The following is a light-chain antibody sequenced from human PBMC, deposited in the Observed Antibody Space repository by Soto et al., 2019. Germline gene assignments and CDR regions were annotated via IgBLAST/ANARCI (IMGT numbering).Light chain of an antibody. V-gene: IGKV1-5*03. J-gene: IGKJ4*01. CDR1: QSIHSY. Sequence: DVQITQSPSTLSASVGDRVTITCRASQSIHSYLAWYQQKPGKAPKLLIYKASSLESGVPSRFSGSGSGTELTLTISSLQPDDFATYYCQQYNSYSPVTFGGGTKVEIK. CDR2: KAS. CDR3: QQYNSYSPVT.